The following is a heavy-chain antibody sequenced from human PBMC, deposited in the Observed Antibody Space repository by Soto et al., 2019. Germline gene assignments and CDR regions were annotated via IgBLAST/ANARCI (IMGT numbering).Heavy chain of an antibody. V-gene: IGHV3-21*01. CDR2: ITRNSDI. Sequence: GGSLRLSCAASGFTFSSYSMHWVRQAPGKGLEWVSAITRNSDIYYADSVKGRFTISRDNAKNSLYLQMNSLRAEDTAVYYCARDRVFSFDPWGQGTLVTVSS. CDR3: ARDRVFSFDP. D-gene: IGHD6-13*01. CDR1: GFTFSSYS. J-gene: IGHJ5*02.